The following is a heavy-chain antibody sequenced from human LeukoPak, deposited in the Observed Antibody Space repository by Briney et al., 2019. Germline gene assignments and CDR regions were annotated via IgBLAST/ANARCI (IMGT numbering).Heavy chain of an antibody. J-gene: IGHJ3*02. CDR1: GGTFSSYA. CDR2: IIPIFGTA. D-gene: IGHD2-2*02. Sequence: GASVKVSCKASGGTFSSYAISWVRQAPGQGLEWMGGIIPIFGTANYAQKFQGRVTITTDESTTTAYMELSSLRSEDTAVYYCARESRDQLLYADDAFDIWGQGTMVTVSS. V-gene: IGHV1-69*05. CDR3: ARESRDQLLYADDAFDI.